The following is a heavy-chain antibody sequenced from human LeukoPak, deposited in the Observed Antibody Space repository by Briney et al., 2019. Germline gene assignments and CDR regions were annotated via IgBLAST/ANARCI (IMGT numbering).Heavy chain of an antibody. V-gene: IGHV3-30*04. Sequence: GGSLRLSCEASGFSFRSYAMHWVRQPPGKGLEWVAVISDDTTSKYYADSVKGRFTTSRDNSESTLYLQMNSLRDEDTAVYYCATNLLLSGYDYDQWGQGTLVTVSS. J-gene: IGHJ4*02. D-gene: IGHD5-12*01. CDR1: GFSFRSYA. CDR3: ATNLLLSGYDYDQ. CDR2: ISDDTTSK.